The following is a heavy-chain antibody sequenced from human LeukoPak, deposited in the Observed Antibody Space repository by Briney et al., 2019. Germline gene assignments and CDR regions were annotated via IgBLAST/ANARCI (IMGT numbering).Heavy chain of an antibody. Sequence: SGTLSLTCAVSGDSISSSNWWNWVRQSPGKGLEWIGEIFQSGSTSYNPSLKSRATISLDKSKNQFSLKLSSVTAADTAVYYCARMAGGLRRAVADNDNNDYWGQGTLVTVSS. CDR3: ARMAGGLRRAVADNDNNDY. J-gene: IGHJ4*02. V-gene: IGHV4-4*02. CDR1: GDSISSSNW. CDR2: IFQSGST. D-gene: IGHD6-19*01.